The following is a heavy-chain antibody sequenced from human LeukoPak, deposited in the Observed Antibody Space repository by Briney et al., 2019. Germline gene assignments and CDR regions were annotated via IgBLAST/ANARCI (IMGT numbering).Heavy chain of an antibody. CDR3: ARERGYCGGDCSGLDAFDI. CDR1: GGSISSYY. J-gene: IGHJ3*02. D-gene: IGHD2-21*02. Sequence: SETLSLTCTVSGGSISSYYWSWIRQPPGKGLERIGYIYYSGSTNYNPSLKSRVTISVDTSKNQFSLKLSSVTAADTAVYYCARERGYCGGDCSGLDAFDIWGQGTMVTVSS. V-gene: IGHV4-59*01. CDR2: IYYSGST.